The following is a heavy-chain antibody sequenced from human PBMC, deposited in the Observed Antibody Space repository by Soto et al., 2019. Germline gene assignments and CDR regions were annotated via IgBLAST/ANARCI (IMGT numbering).Heavy chain of an antibody. V-gene: IGHV3-23*01. CDR2: IIDSGGST. Sequence: GGSLRLSCAASGFIFSSYAMSWVRQAPGKGLEWVSAIIDSGGSTYYADSVKGRFTISRDNSKGTLYLQMNSLRAEDTALYYCAKGRSYYYYYGVDVWGQGTTVTVSS. CDR1: GFIFSSYA. J-gene: IGHJ6*02. CDR3: AKGRSYYYYYGVDV.